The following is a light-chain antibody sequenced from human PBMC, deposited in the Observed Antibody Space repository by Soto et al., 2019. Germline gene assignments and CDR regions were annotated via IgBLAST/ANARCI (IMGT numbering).Light chain of an antibody. Sequence: EIVLTQSPATLSLSPGERATLSCRASQSVSSYLAWYQQKPGQAPRLLIYDASNRATGIPARFSGSGSGTDFTLIIRSLEPEDFAVYSCQQRSYWPPPTCGQGTKVDI. J-gene: IGKJ2*01. CDR2: DAS. CDR1: QSVSSY. CDR3: QQRSYWPPPT. V-gene: IGKV3-11*01.